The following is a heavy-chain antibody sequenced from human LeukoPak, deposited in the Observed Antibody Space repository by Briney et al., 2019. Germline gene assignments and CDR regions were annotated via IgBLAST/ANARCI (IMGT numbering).Heavy chain of an antibody. CDR2: MNPNSGNT. CDR3: ARGGYGEKRPYYYYYMDV. Sequence: GASVKVSCKASGYIFTSYDINWVRQATGQGLEWMGWMNPNSGNTGYAQKFQGRVTITRNTSISTAYMELSSLRSEDTAVYYCARGGYGEKRPYYYYYMDVWGKGTTVTVSS. V-gene: IGHV1-8*03. J-gene: IGHJ6*03. D-gene: IGHD4-17*01. CDR1: GYIFTSYD.